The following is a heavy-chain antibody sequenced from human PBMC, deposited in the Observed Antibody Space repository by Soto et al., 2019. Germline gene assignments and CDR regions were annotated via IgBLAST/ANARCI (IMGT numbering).Heavy chain of an antibody. Sequence: GGSLRLSCAASGFTFSSYAMHWVRQAPGKGLEWVAVISYDGSNKYYADSVKGRFTISRDNSKNTLYLQMNSLRAEDTAVYYCARDGGYCSGGSCYSTRYYYYYGMDVWGQGTTVTVS. CDR3: ARDGGYCSGGSCYSTRYYYYYGMDV. J-gene: IGHJ6*02. V-gene: IGHV3-30-3*01. CDR1: GFTFSSYA. CDR2: ISYDGSNK. D-gene: IGHD2-15*01.